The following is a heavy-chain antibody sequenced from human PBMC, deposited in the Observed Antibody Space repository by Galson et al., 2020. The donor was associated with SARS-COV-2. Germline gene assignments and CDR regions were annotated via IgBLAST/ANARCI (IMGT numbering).Heavy chain of an antibody. V-gene: IGHV4-39*07. J-gene: IGHJ6*02. CDR2: IYYGGIT. Sequence: SETLSLPCTVSGGSISSRSHYWGWIRQPQGKGLEWIGSIYYGGITYYNPSLKSRLAISLDTSKNQFSLRLSQVTAADMAVYYCAVTRGPIFDYYGMDVWGQGTTVTVSS. CDR1: GGSISSRSHY. CDR3: AVTRGPIFDYYGMDV. D-gene: IGHD3-9*01.